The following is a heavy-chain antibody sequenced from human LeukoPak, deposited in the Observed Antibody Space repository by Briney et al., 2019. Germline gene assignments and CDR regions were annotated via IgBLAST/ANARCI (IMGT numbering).Heavy chain of an antibody. CDR2: IIPIFGTA. CDR3: ARVSTAAIGLYYYYMDV. V-gene: IGHV1-69*13. J-gene: IGHJ6*03. Sequence: SVKVSCKASGGTFSSYAISWVRQAPGQGLEWMGGIIPIFGTANYAQKFQGRVTITADESTSTAYMELSSLRSEDTAVYYCARVSTAAIGLYYYYMDVWGKGTTVTVSS. D-gene: IGHD2-2*01. CDR1: GGTFSSYA.